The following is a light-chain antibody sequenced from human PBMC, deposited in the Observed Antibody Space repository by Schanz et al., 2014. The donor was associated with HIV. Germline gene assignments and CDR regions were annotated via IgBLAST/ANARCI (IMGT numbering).Light chain of an antibody. V-gene: IGLV2-8*01. CDR1: RSDIGNYDF. J-gene: IGLJ3*02. Sequence: QSALTQPPSASGSPGQSVTISCTGTRSDIGNYDFVSWYQQHPGQAPKLIIYEVTKRPSGVPARFSGSKSDNTASLTVSGLQAEDEADYYCSSYTSSSTWVFGGGTKLIVL. CDR2: EVT. CDR3: SSYTSSSTWV.